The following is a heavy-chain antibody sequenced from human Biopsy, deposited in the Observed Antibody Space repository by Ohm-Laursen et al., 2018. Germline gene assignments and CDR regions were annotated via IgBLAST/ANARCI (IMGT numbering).Heavy chain of an antibody. J-gene: IGHJ4*02. D-gene: IGHD2-15*01. CDR1: GGSISSDY. CDR3: ARRGSGGRSFDH. CDR2: IYYSGST. V-gene: IGHV4-59*08. Sequence: TLSLTCTVSGGSISSDYWSWIRQTPGKGLEWIGYIYYSGSTNYNPSLKSRVTISVDTSKNQFSLRLNSVTAADTAIYYCARRGSGGRSFDHWGQGTLVTVSS.